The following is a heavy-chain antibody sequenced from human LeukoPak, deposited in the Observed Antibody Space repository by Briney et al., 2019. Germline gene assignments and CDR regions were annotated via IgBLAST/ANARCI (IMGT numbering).Heavy chain of an antibody. CDR1: GFTFSSYW. CDR3: AREYSSGWTSDY. D-gene: IGHD6-19*01. V-gene: IGHV3-74*01. CDR2: INSDGNYT. J-gene: IGHJ4*02. Sequence: PGGSLRLSCAASGFTFSSYWMNWVRHAPGKGLVWVSRINSDGNYTTYADSVKGRFTISRDNAKNTLSLQMNSLRTEDTAVYYCAREYSSGWTSDYWGQGTLVTVSS.